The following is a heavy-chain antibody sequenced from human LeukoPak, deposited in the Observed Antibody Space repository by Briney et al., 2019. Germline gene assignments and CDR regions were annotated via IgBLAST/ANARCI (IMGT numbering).Heavy chain of an antibody. V-gene: IGHV3-7*01. CDR3: ARAMAYYYYGMDV. Sequence: GGSLRLSCAASGFTFSTYWMTWVPQAPGKGLEWVANIKEDGGEKYYVDSVKGRFTISRDNSKNTLYLQMNSLRAEDTAVYYCARAMAYYYYGMDVWGQGTTVTVSS. CDR2: IKEDGGEK. J-gene: IGHJ6*02. CDR1: GFTFSTYW. D-gene: IGHD3-10*01.